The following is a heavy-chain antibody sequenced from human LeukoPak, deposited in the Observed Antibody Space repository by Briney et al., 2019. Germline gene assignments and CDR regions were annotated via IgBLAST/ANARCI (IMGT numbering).Heavy chain of an antibody. CDR3: AKDLNVGRYYYYGMDV. CDR2: ISYDGSNK. J-gene: IGHJ6*02. CDR1: GFTFSSYG. D-gene: IGHD3-10*02. Sequence: GGSLRLSCAASGFTFSSYGMHWVRQAPGKGLEWVAVISYDGSNKYYADSVKGRFTISRDNSKNTLYLQMNSLRPEDTAVYYCAKDLNVGRYYYYGMDVWGQGTTVTVSS. V-gene: IGHV3-30*18.